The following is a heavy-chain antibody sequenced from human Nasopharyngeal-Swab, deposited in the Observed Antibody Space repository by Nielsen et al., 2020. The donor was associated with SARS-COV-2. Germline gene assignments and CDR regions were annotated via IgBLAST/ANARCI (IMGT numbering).Heavy chain of an antibody. J-gene: IGHJ3*02. V-gene: IGHV3-73*01. Sequence: ASLKISCVASGFIFSCSAIHLVRQDSGKVLEWVGRIRSKANIYDTPYAASLKGRFTISRDDAKNTAYLQMNSLKTEDTAVYYCTNTHGYINSWWDAFDIWGQGTMVTVSS. CDR2: IRSKANIYDT. CDR1: GFIFSCSA. CDR3: TNTHGYINSWWDAFDI. D-gene: IGHD6-13*01.